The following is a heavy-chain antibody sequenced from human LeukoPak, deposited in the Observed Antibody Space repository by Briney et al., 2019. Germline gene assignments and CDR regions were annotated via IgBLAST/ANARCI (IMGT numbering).Heavy chain of an antibody. J-gene: IGHJ4*02. CDR3: AREGAAAGNCDY. CDR2: IGTAGDT. Sequence: GGSLRLSCAASGFTFSSYDMHWVRQATGKGLEWVSAIGTAGDTYYPGSVKGRFTISRENAKNSLYLQMNSLRAGDTAVYYCAREGAAAGNCDYWGQGTPVTVSS. CDR1: GFTFSSYD. V-gene: IGHV3-13*01. D-gene: IGHD6-13*01.